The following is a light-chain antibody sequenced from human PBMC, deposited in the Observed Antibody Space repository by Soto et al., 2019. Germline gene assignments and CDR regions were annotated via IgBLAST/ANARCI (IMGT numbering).Light chain of an antibody. Sequence: EIVLTQSPGTLSLSPGERATLSCRASQSVSSGRLAWYQQKPGQAPRLLISDASSRATGIPDRFSGSGSGTDFTLTISRLEPEDFATYYCQQFGSSPCTFGPGTKVDIK. J-gene: IGKJ3*01. CDR2: DAS. V-gene: IGKV3-20*01. CDR1: QSVSSGR. CDR3: QQFGSSPCT.